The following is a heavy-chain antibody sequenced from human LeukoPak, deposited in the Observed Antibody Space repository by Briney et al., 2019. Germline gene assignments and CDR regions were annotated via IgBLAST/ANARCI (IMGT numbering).Heavy chain of an antibody. Sequence: GASVKVSCTASGYTFSSYDINWVRQATGQGLEWMGWMNPNSGNTGYVQKFQGRVTITRNTSISTAYMELSSLRSEDTAVYYCARVDSSGWDAFDIWGQGTMVTVSS. J-gene: IGHJ3*02. CDR2: MNPNSGNT. V-gene: IGHV1-8*03. D-gene: IGHD6-19*01. CDR1: GYTFSSYD. CDR3: ARVDSSGWDAFDI.